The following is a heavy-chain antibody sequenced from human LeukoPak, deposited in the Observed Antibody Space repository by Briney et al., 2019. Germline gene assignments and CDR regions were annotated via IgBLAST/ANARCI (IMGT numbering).Heavy chain of an antibody. V-gene: IGHV1-69*04. Sequence: SVKVSCKASGYTFTTYDINWVRQAPGQGLEWMGRIIPILGIANYAQKFQGRVTITADKSTSTAYMELSSLRSEDTAVYYCARDRPALWGQGTLVTVSS. CDR1: GYTFTTYD. J-gene: IGHJ4*02. CDR3: ARDRPAL. CDR2: IIPILGIA. D-gene: IGHD6-6*01.